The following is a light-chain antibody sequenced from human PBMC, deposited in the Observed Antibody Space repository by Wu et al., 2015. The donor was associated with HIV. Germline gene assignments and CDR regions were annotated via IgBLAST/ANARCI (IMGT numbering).Light chain of an antibody. J-gene: IGKJ1*01. CDR1: QGITNY. V-gene: IGKV1-27*01. Sequence: EIQMTQSPSSLSASVGDRVTITCRASQGITNYLAWYQQKPGKVPKVLIYAASTLQSGAPSRFSGSGSGTDFTLTISSLQPEDVATYYCQKYNTAPWTFGQGAKVEMK. CDR2: AAS. CDR3: QKYNTAPWT.